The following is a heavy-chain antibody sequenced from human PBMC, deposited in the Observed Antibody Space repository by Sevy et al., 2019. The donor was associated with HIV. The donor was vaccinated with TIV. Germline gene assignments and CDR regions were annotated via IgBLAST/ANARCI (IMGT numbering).Heavy chain of an antibody. V-gene: IGHV3-9*01. CDR2: INWNGGNI. CDR3: ASSGYNYGYGAFDI. D-gene: IGHD5-18*01. J-gene: IGHJ3*02. Sequence: GGSLRLSCVASGFTFGDYAMYWVRQVPGKGLEWVSGINWNGGNIGYADSVKGRLTSSRDNAKNSLYLQINSLRAEDTALYYCASSGYNYGYGAFDIWGQGTQVTVSS. CDR1: GFTFGDYA.